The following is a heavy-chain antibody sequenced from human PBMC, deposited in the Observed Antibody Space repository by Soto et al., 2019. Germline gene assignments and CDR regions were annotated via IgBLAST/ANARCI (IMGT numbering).Heavy chain of an antibody. Sequence: SETLSLTCTVSGGSISSYYWSWIRQPPGKGLEWIGYIYYSGSTNYNPSLKSRVTISVDTSKNQFSLKLSSVTAADTAVYYCARLQVGATDYYYYGMDVWGQGTTVTVSS. D-gene: IGHD1-26*01. CDR2: IYYSGST. V-gene: IGHV4-59*01. CDR3: ARLQVGATDYYYYGMDV. J-gene: IGHJ6*02. CDR1: GGSISSYY.